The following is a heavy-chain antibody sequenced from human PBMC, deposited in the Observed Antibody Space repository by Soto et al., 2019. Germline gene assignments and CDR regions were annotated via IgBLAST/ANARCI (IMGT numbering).Heavy chain of an antibody. CDR2: IYYSGST. CDR1: GGSISSGGYY. J-gene: IGHJ4*02. D-gene: IGHD4-17*01. Sequence: PSETLSLTCTVSGGSISSGGYYWSWIRQHPGKGLEWIGYIYYSGSTYYNQSLKSRVTISVDTSKNQFSLKLTSATAADTAFYYCETHPPYGPLDHWGQGTLVTVSS. V-gene: IGHV4-31*03. CDR3: ETHPPYGPLDH.